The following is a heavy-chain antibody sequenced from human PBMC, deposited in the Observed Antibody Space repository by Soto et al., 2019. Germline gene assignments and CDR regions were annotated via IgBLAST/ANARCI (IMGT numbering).Heavy chain of an antibody. D-gene: IGHD6-6*01. CDR3: ARRGSSERSYYYYGMDV. CDR2: IIPIFGTA. Sequence: QVQLVQSGAEVKTPGSSVKVSCKASGGTFSSSAISWVRQAPGQGLEWMGGIIPIFGTANYAQKFQGRVTITADESTSTAYMELSSLRSEDTAVYYCARRGSSERSYYYYGMDVWGQGTTVTVSS. CDR1: GGTFSSSA. J-gene: IGHJ6*02. V-gene: IGHV1-69*01.